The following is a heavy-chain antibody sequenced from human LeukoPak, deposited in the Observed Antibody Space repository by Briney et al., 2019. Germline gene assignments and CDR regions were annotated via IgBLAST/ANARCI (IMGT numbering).Heavy chain of an antibody. D-gene: IGHD1/OR15-1a*01. V-gene: IGHV1-8*03. CDR2: MNPNSGNT. CDR1: GYTFTSYD. CDR3: ARGRTREQFDY. Sequence: GASVKVSCKASGYTFTSYDINWVRQATGQGLEWMGWMNPNSGNTGYAQKFQGRVTITRNTSISTAYMELRSLRSEDTAVYYCARGRTREQFDYWGQGTLVTVSS. J-gene: IGHJ4*02.